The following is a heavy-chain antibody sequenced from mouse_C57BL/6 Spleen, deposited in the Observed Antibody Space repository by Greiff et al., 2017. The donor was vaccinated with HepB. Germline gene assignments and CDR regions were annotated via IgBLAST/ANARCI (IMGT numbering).Heavy chain of an antibody. CDR2: FHPYNDDT. V-gene: IGHV1-47*01. CDR3: ARSYYGSSWYFDV. J-gene: IGHJ1*03. Sequence: VQLQESGAELVKPGASVKMSCKASGYTFTTYPIEWMKQNHGKSLEWIGNFHPYNDDTKYNEKFKGKATLTVEKSSSTVYLELSRLTSDDSAVYYCARSYYGSSWYFDVWGTGTTVTVSS. D-gene: IGHD1-1*01. CDR1: GYTFTTYP.